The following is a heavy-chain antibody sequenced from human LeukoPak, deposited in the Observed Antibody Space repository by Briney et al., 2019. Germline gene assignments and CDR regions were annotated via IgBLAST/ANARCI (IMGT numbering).Heavy chain of an antibody. CDR1: GFTFSSYS. CDR3: ARVYRSPITMVRGSHY. V-gene: IGHV3-48*01. J-gene: IGHJ4*02. Sequence: PGGSLRLSCAASGFTFSSYSMNWVRQAPGKGLEWVSYISSSSSSTIYYADSVKGRFTISRDNAKNSLYLQMNSLRAEDTAVYYCARVYRSPITMVRGSHYWGQGTLVTVSS. CDR2: ISSSSSSTI. D-gene: IGHD3-10*01.